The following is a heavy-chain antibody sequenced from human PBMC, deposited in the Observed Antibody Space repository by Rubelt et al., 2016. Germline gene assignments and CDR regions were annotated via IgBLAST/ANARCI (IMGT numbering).Heavy chain of an antibody. CDR1: GGSFSGYY. V-gene: IGHV4-34*01. Sequence: QVQLQQWGAGLLKPSETLSLTCAVYGGSFSGYYWSWIRQPPGKGLEWIGEINHSGSTNYNPSLKRRVTDPVHTSSSQCSRMLSSVTAADTVVYYCARHPSMNWFDPWGQGTLVTVSS. CDR2: INHSGST. D-gene: IGHD6-6*01. CDR3: ARHPSMNWFDP. J-gene: IGHJ5*02.